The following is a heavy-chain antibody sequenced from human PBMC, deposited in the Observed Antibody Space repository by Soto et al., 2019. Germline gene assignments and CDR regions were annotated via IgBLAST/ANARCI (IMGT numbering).Heavy chain of an antibody. J-gene: IGHJ4*02. V-gene: IGHV4-39*01. CDR1: GDSISSSDWY. Sequence: SETLSLTCTVSGDSISSSDWYWGWIRQPPGKGLEWIGNIYYRGSTYYKPSLKSRVTVSADTSNNQFSLKLGSVSAADTAVYYCLRQYSSSPYDFDSWGQGILVTVSS. CDR3: LRQYSSSPYDFDS. D-gene: IGHD2-2*01. CDR2: IYYRGST.